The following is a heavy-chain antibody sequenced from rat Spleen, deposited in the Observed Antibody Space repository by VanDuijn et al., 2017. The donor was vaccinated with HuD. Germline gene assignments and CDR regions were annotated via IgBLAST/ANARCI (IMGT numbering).Heavy chain of an antibody. CDR2: IWAGGGT. V-gene: IGHV2-72*01. J-gene: IGHJ4*01. Sequence: QVQLKESGPGLMQPSETLSLTCTVSGFSLTSNGVGWVRQPLGKSLVWMGTIWAGGGTNYNSAVQSRLSISRDTSNSQVFLKMNSLQPEDTGTYYCARHLREASGVMDVWGQGASVTVSS. D-gene: IGHD4-3*01. CDR1: GFSLTSNG. CDR3: ARHLREASGVMDV.